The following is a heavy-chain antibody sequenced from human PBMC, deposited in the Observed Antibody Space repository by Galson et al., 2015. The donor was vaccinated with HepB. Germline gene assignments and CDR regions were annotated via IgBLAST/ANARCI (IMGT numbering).Heavy chain of an antibody. D-gene: IGHD5-18*01. J-gene: IGHJ4*02. V-gene: IGHV1-18*01. Sequence: SVKVSCKASGYTYTSYGISWVRQAPGQGLEWMGWISAYNGNTNYAQELQGRVTMTTDTSTSTAYMELRSLRSDDTAVYYCARATWIQLWLPPDYWGQGTLVTVSS. CDR1: GYTYTSYG. CDR3: ARATWIQLWLPPDY. CDR2: ISAYNGNT.